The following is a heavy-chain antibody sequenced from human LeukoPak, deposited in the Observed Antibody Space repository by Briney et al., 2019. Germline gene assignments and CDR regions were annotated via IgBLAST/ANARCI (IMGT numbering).Heavy chain of an antibody. CDR3: VKEYFGFAFYY. V-gene: IGHV3-23*01. J-gene: IGHJ4*02. D-gene: IGHD3-9*01. Sequence: GGSLRLSCAASGFTFSSYAMSWVRQAPGKGLEWVSDITSSGDSTYYADSVKGRFTISRDNPKNTLYLQMNSLRAEDTAIYYCVKEYFGFAFYYWGQGTVVTVSS. CDR2: ITSSGDST. CDR1: GFTFSSYA.